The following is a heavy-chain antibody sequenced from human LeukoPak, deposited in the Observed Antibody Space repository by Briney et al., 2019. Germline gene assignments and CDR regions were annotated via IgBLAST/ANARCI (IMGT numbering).Heavy chain of an antibody. J-gene: IGHJ5*02. CDR1: GGSISSYY. Sequence: SETLSLTCTVSGGSISSYYWSWIRQPPGKGLEWIGYIYYSGSTNYNPSLKSRVTISVDTSKSQFSLKLSSVTAADTAVYYCARGLSGWSWYNWFDPWGQGTLVTVSS. CDR2: IYYSGST. D-gene: IGHD6-19*01. CDR3: ARGLSGWSWYNWFDP. V-gene: IGHV4-59*01.